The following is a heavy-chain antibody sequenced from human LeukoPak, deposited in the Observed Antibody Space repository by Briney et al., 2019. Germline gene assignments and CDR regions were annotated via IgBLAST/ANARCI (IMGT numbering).Heavy chain of an antibody. CDR2: IYPGDSDT. V-gene: IGHV5-51*01. CDR1: RYSFTSYW. J-gene: IGHJ4*02. Sequence: GETLKISCKGSRYSFTSYWIDWVRQMPGKGLEWMGIIYPGDSDTRYSPSFQGQVTISADKSISTAYLQWSSLKASDTAMYYCARLYDSSGYYYEGFDYWGQGTLVTVSS. CDR3: ARLYDSSGYYYEGFDY. D-gene: IGHD3-22*01.